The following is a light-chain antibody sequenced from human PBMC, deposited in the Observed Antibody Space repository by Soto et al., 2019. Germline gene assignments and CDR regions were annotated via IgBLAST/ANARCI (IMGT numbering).Light chain of an antibody. Sequence: EIVLTQSPGTLSLSPGERATLSCRASQSVSSSYLAWYQQKPGQAPRLLIYGASSRANGIPDRFSGSGSGTDFTLTNSRLEPEDFAVYYCQQYGSSPSWTFGQGTKVEIK. V-gene: IGKV3-20*01. CDR2: GAS. J-gene: IGKJ1*01. CDR1: QSVSSSY. CDR3: QQYGSSPSWT.